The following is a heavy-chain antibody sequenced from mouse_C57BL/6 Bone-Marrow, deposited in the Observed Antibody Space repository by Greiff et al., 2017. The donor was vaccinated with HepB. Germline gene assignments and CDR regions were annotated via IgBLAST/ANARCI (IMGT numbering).Heavy chain of an antibody. D-gene: IGHD1-1*01. CDR3: ARSVVGAMDY. CDR1: GYTFTSYW. CDR2: INPGSGGT. Sequence: QVQLQQPGAELVKPGASVKMSCKASGYTFTSYWITWVKQRPGQGLEWIGVINPGSGGTNYNEKFKGKATLTADKSSSTAYMQLSSLTSEDSAVYFCARSVVGAMDYWGQGTSVTVSS. V-gene: IGHV1-55*01. J-gene: IGHJ4*01.